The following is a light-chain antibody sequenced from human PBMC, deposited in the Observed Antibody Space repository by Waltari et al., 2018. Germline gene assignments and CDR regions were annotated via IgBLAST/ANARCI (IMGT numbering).Light chain of an antibody. CDR2: VAI. CDR3: LQDSSYPWT. Sequence: AIQMTQSPSSLSASVGDTVTITCRASPDIRNDLGWYQQKPGKAPKPLIYVAINLHRGFPSRFSGSESGTNFTLTISSLQPEDFATYYCLQDSSYPWTFGQGTRVEIK. V-gene: IGKV1-6*02. J-gene: IGKJ1*01. CDR1: PDIRND.